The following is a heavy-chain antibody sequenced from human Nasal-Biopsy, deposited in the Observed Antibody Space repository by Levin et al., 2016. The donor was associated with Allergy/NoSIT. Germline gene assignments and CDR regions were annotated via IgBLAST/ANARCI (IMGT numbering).Heavy chain of an antibody. V-gene: IGHV3-53*01. D-gene: IGHD5-24*01. CDR1: GFTVSTSY. CDR2: INSGGTT. CDR3: AREPHNRDGQYYYAMDV. Sequence: GESLKISCAASGFTVSTSYMNWVRRAPGKGLEWVSLINSGGTTHYADSVKGRFTISRDNSKNTLYLQMNSLRAEDTAVYYCAREPHNRDGQYYYAMDVWGQGTTVTVSS. J-gene: IGHJ6*02.